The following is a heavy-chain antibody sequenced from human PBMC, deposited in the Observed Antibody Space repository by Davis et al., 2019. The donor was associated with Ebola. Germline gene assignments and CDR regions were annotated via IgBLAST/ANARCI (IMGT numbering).Heavy chain of an antibody. CDR2: LGLSADT. Sequence: GESLKISCAASGFVFSSYVMSWVRRAPGKGLEWVSTLGLSADTYYADSVKGRFTISRDNSKNTLYLQMNSLRAEDTAVYYCARDSALRTAGQMVYYYYGMDVWGQGTTVTVSS. D-gene: IGHD2-8*01. V-gene: IGHV3-23*01. CDR3: ARDSALRTAGQMVYYYYGMDV. CDR1: GFVFSSYV. J-gene: IGHJ6*02.